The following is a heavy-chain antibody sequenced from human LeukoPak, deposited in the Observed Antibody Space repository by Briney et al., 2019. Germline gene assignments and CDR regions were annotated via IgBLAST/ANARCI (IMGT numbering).Heavy chain of an antibody. CDR1: GFFFSSHS. CDR2: ISSSVSIT. V-gene: IGHV3-48*04. D-gene: IGHD6-19*01. Sequence: TGGSLRLSCAASGFFFSSHSMNWVRQAPGKGLEWVSYISSSVSITNYADSVKGRFTISRDNAKNSLYLQMNSLSAEDTAVYYCARDPFGYSSGRGHFDYWGQGTLVTVSS. J-gene: IGHJ4*02. CDR3: ARDPFGYSSGRGHFDY.